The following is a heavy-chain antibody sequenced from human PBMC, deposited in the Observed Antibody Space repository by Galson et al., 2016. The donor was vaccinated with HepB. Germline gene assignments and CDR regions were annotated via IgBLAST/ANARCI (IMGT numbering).Heavy chain of an antibody. CDR3: ARAPTFDYDVSGYYPYYFDY. J-gene: IGHJ4*02. V-gene: IGHV3-33*01. CDR2: IWYDGSNK. D-gene: IGHD3-22*01. Sequence: SLRLSCAPSGFTFSRFGMHWVRQAPGKGLEWVAAIWYDGSNKYYADSVKGRFAISRDNRKNTLYLQMDSLRAEDTAVYSCARAPTFDYDVSGYYPYYFDYWGQGTLVTVSS. CDR1: GFTFSRFG.